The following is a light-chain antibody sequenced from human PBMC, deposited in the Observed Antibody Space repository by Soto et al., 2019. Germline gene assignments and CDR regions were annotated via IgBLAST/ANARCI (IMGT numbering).Light chain of an antibody. CDR2: LAS. CDR3: LQGAQGPLT. J-gene: IGKJ5*01. Sequence: DIVLTQSPLSLPVTPGEPASISCRSSQSLLQSNGNNHVDWYLQRPGQSPQLLLYLASSRASGVPDRFSGSGSGTAFSLEISRVEAEDVGVYYCLQGAQGPLTFGQGTRLEIK. V-gene: IGKV2-28*01. CDR1: QSLLQSNGNNH.